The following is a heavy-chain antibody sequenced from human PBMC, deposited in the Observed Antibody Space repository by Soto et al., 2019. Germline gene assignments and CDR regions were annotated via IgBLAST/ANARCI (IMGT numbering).Heavy chain of an antibody. D-gene: IGHD7-27*01. Sequence: TGGSLRLSCAASGFTFAIFAMSWVRQSPGKGLEWVSTISGSGGSTYYADAVKGRFTISRDNSMGTLYLQMKSLRVEDTAIYYCAKEVSLGSTVDLGYWGQGTLVTASS. CDR2: ISGSGGST. V-gene: IGHV3-23*01. CDR1: GFTFAIFA. CDR3: AKEVSLGSTVDLGY. J-gene: IGHJ4*02.